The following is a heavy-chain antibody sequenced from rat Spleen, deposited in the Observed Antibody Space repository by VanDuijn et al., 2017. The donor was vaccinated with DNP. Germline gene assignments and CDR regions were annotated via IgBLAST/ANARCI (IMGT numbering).Heavy chain of an antibody. Sequence: EVQLQESGPGLVKPSQSLSLTCSVTGYSITSSYRWNWIRKFPGNKLEWMGYINSAGSTNYNPSLKSRISITRDTSKNQFFLQVNSVTTEDTATYYCARSRYDGSYYYFDYWGQGVMVTVSS. J-gene: IGHJ2*01. CDR3: ARSRYDGSYYYFDY. V-gene: IGHV3-3*01. CDR1: GYSITSSYR. CDR2: INSAGST. D-gene: IGHD1-12*02.